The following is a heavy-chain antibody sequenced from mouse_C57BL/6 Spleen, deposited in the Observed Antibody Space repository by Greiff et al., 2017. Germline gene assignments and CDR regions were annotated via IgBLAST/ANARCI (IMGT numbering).Heavy chain of an antibody. CDR1: GFAFSSYW. Sequence: VQLQQSGAELVKPGASVKISCKASGFAFSSYWMNWVQQRPGKGLEWIGQIYPGDGDTNYNGKVKGKATLTADKSYSTAYMQLSSLTSEDSAVYFCARMGLLLFDYWGQGTTLTVSS. D-gene: IGHD1-1*01. J-gene: IGHJ2*01. CDR2: IYPGDGDT. CDR3: ARMGLLLFDY. V-gene: IGHV1-80*01.